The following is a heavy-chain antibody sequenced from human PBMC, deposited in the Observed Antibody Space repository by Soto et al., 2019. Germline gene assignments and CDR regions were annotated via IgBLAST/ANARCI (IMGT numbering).Heavy chain of an antibody. J-gene: IGHJ4*02. CDR3: ARNSGWASGWEYYFDS. D-gene: IGHD6-19*01. CDR2: IYYSGST. CDR1: GGSISSNSYY. Sequence: LSLICTVSGGSISSNSYYLGWIRLPPVKGLDGIGNIYYSGSTYYNPSLKSRVTISVDTSKNQFSLKLTSVTAADTAVYYCARNSGWASGWEYYFDSWGLGTRGTVSS. V-gene: IGHV4-39*01.